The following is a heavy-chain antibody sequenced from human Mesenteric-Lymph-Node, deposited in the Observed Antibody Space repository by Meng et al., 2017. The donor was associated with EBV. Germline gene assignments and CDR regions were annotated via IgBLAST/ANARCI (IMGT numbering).Heavy chain of an antibody. D-gene: IGHD6-13*01. V-gene: IGHV4-4*02. CDR1: GGSISSSIW. J-gene: IGHJ4*02. CDR3: ARDRGIAAADY. CDR2: IYHSGST. Sequence: QVQPLESGPGLVKTSGTLALTCAVSGGSISSSIWWSWVRQPPGKGLEWIGEIYHSGSTKYNPSLKSRVTISVDTSKNQFSQKLSSVTAADTAVYYCARDRGIAAADYWGQGTLVTVSS.